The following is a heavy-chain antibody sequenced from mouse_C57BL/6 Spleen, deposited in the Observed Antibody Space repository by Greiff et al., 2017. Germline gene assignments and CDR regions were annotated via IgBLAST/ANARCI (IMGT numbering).Heavy chain of an antibody. J-gene: IGHJ2*01. CDR2: IDPSDSYT. CDR3: ARRGLSYYVDY. V-gene: IGHV1-69*01. Sequence: QVQLQPPGAELVMPGASVKLSCKASGYTFTSYWMHWVKQRPGQGLEWIGEIDPSDSYTNYNQKFTGKSTLTVEKSSSTAYMQLSSLTSDDSAVYYCARRGLSYYVDYWGQGTTLTVSS. D-gene: IGHD1-1*02. CDR1: GYTFTSYW.